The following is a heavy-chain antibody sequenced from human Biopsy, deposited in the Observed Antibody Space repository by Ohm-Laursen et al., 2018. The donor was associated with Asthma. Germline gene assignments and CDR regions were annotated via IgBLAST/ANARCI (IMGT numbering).Heavy chain of an antibody. CDR1: GFSFGSFG. V-gene: IGHV3-30*03. D-gene: IGHD3-3*01. CDR2: ISFDGRYE. J-gene: IGHJ4*02. CDR3: ASRGGDFWSGYYMDY. Sequence: SLRLSCAAAGFSFGSFGMHWVRQVPGKGPEWVALISFDGRYEYYADSVKGRFTISRDNPMKRLYLQMSSLTAEDTAVYYCASRGGDFWSGYYMDYWGQGTLVTVSS.